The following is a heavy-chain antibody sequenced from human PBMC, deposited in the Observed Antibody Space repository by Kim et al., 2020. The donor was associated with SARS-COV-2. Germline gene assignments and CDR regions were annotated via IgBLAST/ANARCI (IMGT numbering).Heavy chain of an antibody. CDR2: IIPIFGTA. Sequence: SVKVSCKASGGTFSSYAISWVRQAPGQGLEWMGGIIPIFGTANYAQKFQGRVTITADESTSTAYMELSSLRSEDTAVYYCARAPYSSSWYESYYFDYWGQGTLVTVSS. CDR1: GGTFSSYA. J-gene: IGHJ4*02. V-gene: IGHV1-69*13. CDR3: ARAPYSSSWYESYYFDY. D-gene: IGHD6-13*01.